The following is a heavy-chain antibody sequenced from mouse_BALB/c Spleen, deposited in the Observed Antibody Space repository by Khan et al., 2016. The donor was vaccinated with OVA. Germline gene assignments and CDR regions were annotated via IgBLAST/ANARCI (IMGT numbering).Heavy chain of an antibody. J-gene: IGHJ3*01. CDR1: GFTFSDYG. D-gene: IGHD1-2*01. CDR3: ARGGGTAPFAY. Sequence: EVELVESGGGLVQPGGSRKLSCAASGFTFSDYGMAWVRQAPGKGPEWVAFISDLAYSIYYADTVTGRFTISRENAKNTLDLEMSSLRSEDTAMYYCARGGGTAPFAYWGLGTLVTVSA. V-gene: IGHV5-15*02. CDR2: ISDLAYSI.